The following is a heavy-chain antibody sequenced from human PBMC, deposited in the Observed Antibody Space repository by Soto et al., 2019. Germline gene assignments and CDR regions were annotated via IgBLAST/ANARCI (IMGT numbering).Heavy chain of an antibody. D-gene: IGHD5-18*01. CDR1: GGSISSGGYY. CDR2: IYYSGST. V-gene: IGHV4-31*03. J-gene: IGHJ5*02. CDR3: ARDRRLPDNWFDP. Sequence: QVQLQESGPGLVKPSQTLSLTCTVSGGSISSGGYYWSWIRQHPGKGLEWIGYIYYSGSTYYTPSFKSRVTISVDTSKNQFSLKLSSVTAADTAVYYCARDRRLPDNWFDPWGQGTLVTVSS.